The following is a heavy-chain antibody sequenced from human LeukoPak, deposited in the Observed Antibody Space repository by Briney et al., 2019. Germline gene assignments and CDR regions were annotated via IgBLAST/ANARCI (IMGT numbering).Heavy chain of an antibody. J-gene: IGHJ3*02. CDR1: GGSISSSSYY. CDR3: ARDSSGIAAAGRARNAFDI. D-gene: IGHD6-13*01. CDR2: IYYSGST. V-gene: IGHV4-39*07. Sequence: ETLSLTCTVSGGSISSSSYYWGWIRQPPGKGLEWIGSIYYSGSTYYNPSLKSRVTISVDTSKNQFSLKLSSVTAADTAVYYCARDSSGIAAAGRARNAFDIWGQGTMVTVSS.